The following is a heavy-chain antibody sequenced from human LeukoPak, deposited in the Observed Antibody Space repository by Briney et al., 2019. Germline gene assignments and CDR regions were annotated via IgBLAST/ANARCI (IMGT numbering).Heavy chain of an antibody. CDR2: IKSKTDGGTT. CDR3: TTDLYCGGDCYPSGDY. D-gene: IGHD2-21*02. Sequence: GGSLRLSCAASGFTFSNAWMSWVRQAPGKGLEWVCRIKSKTDGGTTAYAAPVKGTFTISRDDSKHTLYLQMTSLKTEDTAVYYCTTDLYCGGDCYPSGDYWGQGTLVTVSS. CDR1: GFTFSNAW. J-gene: IGHJ4*02. V-gene: IGHV3-15*01.